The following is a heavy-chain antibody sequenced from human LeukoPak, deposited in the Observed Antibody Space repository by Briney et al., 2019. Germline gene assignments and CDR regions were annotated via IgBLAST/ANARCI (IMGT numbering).Heavy chain of an antibody. CDR3: ATRVYDSLSGYYY. V-gene: IGHV1-24*01. J-gene: IGHJ4*02. CDR2: FYPEDGET. D-gene: IGHD3-9*01. CDR1: GYTLTELS. Sequence: ASVKVSCKVSGYTLTELSMHWVRQAPGKGHEWMGGFYPEDGETIYDQKFQGRGTMTEDTSTDTAYMELSSLRSEDTAVYYCATRVYDSLSGYYYWGQGTLVTVSS.